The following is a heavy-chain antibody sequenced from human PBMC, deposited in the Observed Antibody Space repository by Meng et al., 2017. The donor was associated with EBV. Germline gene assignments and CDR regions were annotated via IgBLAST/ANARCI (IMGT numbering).Heavy chain of an antibody. Sequence: VQLVSAGAEVKNPGASVKVSCKASGYAFTSYILHWVRQAPGQRLEWMGWINVGVGYTKYSQKFQGRVTISSDTSATTGYMELSSLRSEDTAVYYCVRGPPVGVPGPGDYWGQGTLVTVSS. D-gene: IGHD2-21*01. CDR3: VRGPPVGVPGPGDY. J-gene: IGHJ4*02. CDR1: GYAFTSYI. V-gene: IGHV1-3*01. CDR2: INVGVGYT.